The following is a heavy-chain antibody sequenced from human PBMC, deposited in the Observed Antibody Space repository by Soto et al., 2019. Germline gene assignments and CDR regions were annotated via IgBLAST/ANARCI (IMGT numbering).Heavy chain of an antibody. Sequence: GGSLRLSCAASGFTFSSYAMHWVRQAPGKGLEWVAFISYDGSKKYYADSVKGRFTISRDNSKNTLYLQMNSLRAEDTAMYYCAKADLTMIIVVITPIDDWGQGTLVTVSS. D-gene: IGHD3-22*01. CDR2: ISYDGSKK. CDR3: AKADLTMIIVVITPIDD. V-gene: IGHV3-30*18. J-gene: IGHJ4*02. CDR1: GFTFSSYA.